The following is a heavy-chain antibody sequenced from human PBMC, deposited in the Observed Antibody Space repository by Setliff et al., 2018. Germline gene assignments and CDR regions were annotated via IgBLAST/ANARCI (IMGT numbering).Heavy chain of an antibody. Sequence: SETLSLTCTVSGGSISTTNYFWGWIRQPPGGGLEWIGILYYAGATYYNPSLKSRVTISVDTPNNQFSLKLSSVTAADTAVFYCARGYAARVGFGNWFDPWGQGTLVTVSS. CDR1: GGSISTTNYF. J-gene: IGHJ5*02. CDR3: ARGYAARVGFGNWFDP. D-gene: IGHD6-6*01. CDR2: LYYAGAT. V-gene: IGHV4-39*07.